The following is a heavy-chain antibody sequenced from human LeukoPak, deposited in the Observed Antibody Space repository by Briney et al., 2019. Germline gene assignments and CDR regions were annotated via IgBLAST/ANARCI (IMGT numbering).Heavy chain of an antibody. Sequence: PGGSLRLSCAASGFTFSNYNMNWVRQAPGKGLEWVSVIYSGGSTYYADSVKGRFTISRDNSKNTLYLQMNSLRAEDTAVYYCARGHRNTMVRGVIRYYYMDVWGKGTTVTISS. J-gene: IGHJ6*03. V-gene: IGHV3-66*01. D-gene: IGHD3-10*01. CDR1: GFTFSNYN. CDR2: IYSGGST. CDR3: ARGHRNTMVRGVIRYYYMDV.